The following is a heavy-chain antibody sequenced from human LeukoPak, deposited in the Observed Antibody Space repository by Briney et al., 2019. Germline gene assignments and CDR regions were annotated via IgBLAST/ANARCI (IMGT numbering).Heavy chain of an antibody. Sequence: SETLSLTCAVYGGSFSGYYWSWIRQPPEKGLEWIGEINRSGSTNYNPSLKSRVTISIDTSKSQFSLKLSSVTAADTAVYYCARGNPDYGDYDNWFDPWGQGTLVTVSS. CDR3: ARGNPDYGDYDNWFDP. V-gene: IGHV4-34*01. CDR1: GGSFSGYY. CDR2: INRSGST. D-gene: IGHD4-17*01. J-gene: IGHJ5*02.